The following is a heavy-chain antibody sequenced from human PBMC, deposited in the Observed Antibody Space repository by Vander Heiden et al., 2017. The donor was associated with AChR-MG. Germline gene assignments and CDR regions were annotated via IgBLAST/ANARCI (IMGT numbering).Heavy chain of an antibody. J-gene: IGHJ4*02. CDR3: ARDGGEGWRWLQFSGSNY. D-gene: IGHD3-10*02. CDR2: IIPIFGTA. CDR1: GGTFSSYA. V-gene: IGHV1-69*01. Sequence: QVQLVQSGAEVKKPGSSVKVSCKASGGTFSSYAFSWVRQAPGQGLEWMGGIIPIFGTANYAQKFQGIVTIPADESTSTAYMELSSLRSEDTAVYYCARDGGEGWRWLQFSGSNYWVQVTLVTVSS.